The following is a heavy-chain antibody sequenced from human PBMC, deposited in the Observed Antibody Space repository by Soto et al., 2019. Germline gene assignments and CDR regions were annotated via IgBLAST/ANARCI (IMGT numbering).Heavy chain of an antibody. V-gene: IGHV3-53*01. D-gene: IGHD6-13*01. J-gene: IGHJ6*02. CDR2: IYSGGST. CDR1: GFTVSSNY. CDR3: ARDGFNSSSWFLNSYYYGMDV. Sequence: TGGSLRLSCAASGFTVSSNYMNWVRQAPGKGLEWVSVIYSGGSTYYADSVKGRFTISRGNSKNTLYLQMNSLRAEDTAVYYCARDGFNSSSWFLNSYYYGMDVWGQGTTVTVSS.